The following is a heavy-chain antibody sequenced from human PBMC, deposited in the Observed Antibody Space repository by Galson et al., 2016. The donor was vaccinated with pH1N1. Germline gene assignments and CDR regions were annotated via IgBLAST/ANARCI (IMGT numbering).Heavy chain of an antibody. J-gene: IGHJ4*02. Sequence: SLRLSCAASGFIFSSYAMTWVRQAPGKGPEWVSAISAASTRTYYPDSVKGRFIISRDNSKNTLYLQMNSLRAEDTAVYYCARGDYGDYVGEFDYWGQGTLVTVSS. CDR2: ISAASTRT. D-gene: IGHD4-17*01. V-gene: IGHV3-23*01. CDR1: GFIFSSYA. CDR3: ARGDYGDYVGEFDY.